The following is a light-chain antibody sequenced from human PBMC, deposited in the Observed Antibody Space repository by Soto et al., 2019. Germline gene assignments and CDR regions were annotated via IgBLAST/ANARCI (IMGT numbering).Light chain of an antibody. J-gene: IGLJ1*01. CDR1: KNDIGVYDF. CDR2: EVV. Sequence: QAVVTQPPSASGSPGQSVTISCTGTKNDIGVYDFVSWYQHHPGKAPRLIIYEVVQRPSGVPDRFSGSKSGNTASLTVSGLQAADEADYCCKSYAGSNTYVFGSGTKLTVL. V-gene: IGLV2-8*01. CDR3: KSYAGSNTYV.